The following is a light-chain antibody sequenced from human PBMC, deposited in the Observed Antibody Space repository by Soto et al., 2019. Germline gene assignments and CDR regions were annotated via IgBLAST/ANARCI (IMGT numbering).Light chain of an antibody. CDR2: DVS. J-gene: IGKJ1*01. V-gene: IGKV1-5*01. CDR3: QKYNSYSWT. CDR1: QSIGDS. Sequence: DLQMTQSPSTLSSSLGDSVTITCRASQSIGDSLAWYQQKAGKAPYLLISDVSSLERGVPYRLSGSGSGTELNLTISRLQPDDFATYYCQKYNSYSWTCGQGTKVEIK.